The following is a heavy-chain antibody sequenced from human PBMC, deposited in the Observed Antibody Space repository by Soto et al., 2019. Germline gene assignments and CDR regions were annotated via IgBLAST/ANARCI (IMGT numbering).Heavy chain of an antibody. CDR2: TYYRSKWYN. J-gene: IGHJ6*02. CDR3: ARDRAHLKHPSYYDILTGYYNDYYYGMDV. Sequence: SQTLSLTCAISGDSVSSNSAAWNWIRQSPSRGLEWLGRTYYRSKWYNDYAVSVKSRITINPDTSKNQFSLQLNSVTPEDTAVYYCARDRAHLKHPSYYDILTGYYNDYYYGMDVWGQGTTVTVSS. V-gene: IGHV6-1*01. D-gene: IGHD3-9*01. CDR1: GDSVSSNSAA.